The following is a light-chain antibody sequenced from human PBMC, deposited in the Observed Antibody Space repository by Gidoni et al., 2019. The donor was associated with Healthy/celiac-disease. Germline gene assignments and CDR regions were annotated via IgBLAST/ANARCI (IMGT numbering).Light chain of an antibody. V-gene: IGKV3-15*01. CDR2: GAS. J-gene: IGKJ1*01. CDR3: QQYNNWPWT. Sequence: EMVMTQSPATLSVSPGERATLSCRASQSVSSNLAWYQQKPGQAPRLLISGASTRATGIPARFSGNGSGTEFTLTISSLQSEDFAIYYCQQYNNWPWTFGQGTKVEIK. CDR1: QSVSSN.